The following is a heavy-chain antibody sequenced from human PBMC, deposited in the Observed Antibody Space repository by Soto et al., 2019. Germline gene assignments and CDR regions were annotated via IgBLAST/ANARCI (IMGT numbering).Heavy chain of an antibody. CDR1: GFTFSSYA. J-gene: IGHJ3*02. CDR2: ISGSGGST. D-gene: IGHD2-15*01. Sequence: GGSLRLSCAASGFTFSSYAMSWVRQAPGKGLEWVSAISGSGGSTYYADSVKGRFTISRDNSKNTLYLQMNSLRAEDTAVYYCAKDSSVGYCSGGSCYRDAFDIWGQGTMVTVSS. V-gene: IGHV3-23*01. CDR3: AKDSSVGYCSGGSCYRDAFDI.